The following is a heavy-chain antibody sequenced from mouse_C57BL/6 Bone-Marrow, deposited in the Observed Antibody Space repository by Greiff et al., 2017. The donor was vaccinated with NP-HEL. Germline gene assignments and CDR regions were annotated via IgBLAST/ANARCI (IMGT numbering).Heavy chain of an antibody. CDR3: ARDAFYAMDY. CDR1: GFTFSDFY. V-gene: IGHV7-1*01. J-gene: IGHJ4*01. CDR2: SRNKANDYTT. Sequence: DVKLVESGGGLVQSGRSLRLSCATSGFTFSDFYMEWVRQAPGKGLEWIAASRNKANDYTTEYSASVKGRFIVSRDTSQSILYLQMNALRAEDTAIYYCARDAFYAMDYWGQGTSVTVSS.